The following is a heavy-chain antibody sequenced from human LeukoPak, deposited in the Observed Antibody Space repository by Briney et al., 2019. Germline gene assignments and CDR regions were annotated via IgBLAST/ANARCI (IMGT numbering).Heavy chain of an antibody. CDR3: ASGRSYGSYFDY. V-gene: IGHV3-53*01. J-gene: IGHJ4*02. CDR2: IYSGGST. Sequence: GGSLRLSCAASGFTVSSNYMSWVRQAPGKRLEWVSVIYSGGSTYYADSVKGRFTISRDNSKNTLYLQMNSLRAEDTAVYYCASGRSYGSYFDYWGQGTLVTVSS. CDR1: GFTVSSNY. D-gene: IGHD5-18*01.